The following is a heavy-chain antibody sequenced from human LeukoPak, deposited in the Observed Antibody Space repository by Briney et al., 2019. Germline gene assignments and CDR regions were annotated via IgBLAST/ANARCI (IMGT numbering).Heavy chain of an antibody. V-gene: IGHV1-69*04. CDR2: IIPILGIA. CDR1: GGTFSSYA. Sequence: SVKVSCKASGGTFSSYAISWARQAPGQGLEWMGRIIPILGIANYAQKFQGRVTITADKSTSTAYMELSSLRSEDTAVYYCAKSTTYYYDRSSNYWGQGTLVTVSS. D-gene: IGHD3-22*01. J-gene: IGHJ4*02. CDR3: AKSTTYYYDRSSNY.